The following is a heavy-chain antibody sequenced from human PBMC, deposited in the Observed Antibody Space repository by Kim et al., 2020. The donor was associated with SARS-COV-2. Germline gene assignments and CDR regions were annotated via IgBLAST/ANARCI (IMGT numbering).Heavy chain of an antibody. Sequence: NPTLKSRVTISVDTSKNQFSLKLSSVTAADTAVYYWARAGLYPYYYYYMDVWGKGTTVTVSS. V-gene: IGHV4-59*01. D-gene: IGHD2-15*01. J-gene: IGHJ6*03. CDR3: ARAGLYPYYYYYMDV.